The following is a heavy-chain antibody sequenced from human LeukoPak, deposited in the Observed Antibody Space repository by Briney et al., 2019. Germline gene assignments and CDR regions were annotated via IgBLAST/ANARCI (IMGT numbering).Heavy chain of an antibody. J-gene: IGHJ1*01. V-gene: IGHV3-30*03. CDR2: ISYDGSNK. CDR1: GFTFSSYG. Sequence: GRSLRLSCAAAGFTFSSYGMHWVRQAPGKGLEWVAVISYDGSNKYYADSVKGRFTISRDNSKNTLYLQMNSLRAEDTAVHYCARGLGYGDYGGLSAEYFQHWGQGTLVTVSS. D-gene: IGHD4-17*01. CDR3: ARGLGYGDYGGLSAEYFQH.